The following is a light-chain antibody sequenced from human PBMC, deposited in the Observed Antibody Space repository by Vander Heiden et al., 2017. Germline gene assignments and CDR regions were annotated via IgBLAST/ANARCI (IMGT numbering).Light chain of an antibody. J-gene: IGLJ3*02. CDR2: DDS. V-gene: IGLV3-21*02. Sequence: SYVLTQPPSVSVAPGQTARITCGGNNIGSKSVHWYQQKPGQAPVRVVYDDSDRPSGIPDRFSGSNSGTNATLTISRVEARDEADDYCQVWDSSRRVFGGGTKLTVL. CDR3: QVWDSSRRV. CDR1: NIGSKS.